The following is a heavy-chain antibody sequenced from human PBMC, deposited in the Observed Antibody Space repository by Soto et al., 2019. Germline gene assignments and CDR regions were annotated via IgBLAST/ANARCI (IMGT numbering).Heavy chain of an antibody. D-gene: IGHD6-19*01. Sequence: QVQLVQSGSEVKKPGSSVKVSCRASGDTFSTYGINWVRQAPGQGLEWMGRVIPILDTANYAQKFQGRVKIIADKSTTTAYMELSSLRSDDTAVYFCARDDGSGWYYVDYWGQGTLVTVSS. CDR3: ARDDGSGWYYVDY. CDR2: VIPILDTA. CDR1: GDTFSTYG. V-gene: IGHV1-69*04. J-gene: IGHJ4*02.